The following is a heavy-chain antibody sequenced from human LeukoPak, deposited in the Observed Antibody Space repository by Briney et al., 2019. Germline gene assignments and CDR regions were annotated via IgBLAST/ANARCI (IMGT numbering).Heavy chain of an antibody. CDR3: VRGACGGNCFGNWLDS. CDR1: GFTFGSFYN. V-gene: IGHV3-21*01. J-gene: IGHJ5*01. Sequence: TSGGSLRLSCVASGFTFGSFYNMNWVCQAPGKGLEWVSSISSSSSYISYAGSVQGRFTISRDNAKNSLYLQMKSLRAEDTAVYYCVRGACGGNCFGNWLDSWGQGTPVTVSS. D-gene: IGHD2-21*02. CDR2: ISSSSSYI.